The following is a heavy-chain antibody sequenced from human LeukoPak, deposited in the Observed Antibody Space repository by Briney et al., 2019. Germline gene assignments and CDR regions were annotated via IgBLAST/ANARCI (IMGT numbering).Heavy chain of an antibody. CDR3: ARGGSTGAYYYYYGMDV. CDR2: ISGSGSII. Sequence: GGSLRLSCAASGFTFSDYYMSWIRQAPGKGLEWVSDISGSGSIIYDADSVKGRFTISRDNAKNSLYLQMNSLRAEDTAVYYCARGGSTGAYYYYYGMDVWGQGTTVTVSS. D-gene: IGHD3-16*01. CDR1: GFTFSDYY. J-gene: IGHJ6*02. V-gene: IGHV3-11*01.